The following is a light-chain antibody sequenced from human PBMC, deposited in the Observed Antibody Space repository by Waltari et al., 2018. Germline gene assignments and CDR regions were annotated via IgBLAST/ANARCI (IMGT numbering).Light chain of an antibody. CDR2: QDS. CDR1: KLGDKY. J-gene: IGLJ1*01. Sequence: SYELTQPPSVSVSPGQTASITCPGDKLGDKYACWYQQKPGQSPVLVIYQDSKRPSGIAERFSGSNSGNTATLTISGTQAMDEADYYCQAWDSSILYVFGTGTKVTVL. V-gene: IGLV3-1*01. CDR3: QAWDSSILYV.